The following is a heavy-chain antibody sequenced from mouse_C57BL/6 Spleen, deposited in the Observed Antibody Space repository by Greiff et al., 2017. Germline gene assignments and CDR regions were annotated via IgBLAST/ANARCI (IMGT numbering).Heavy chain of an antibody. CDR3: ARSPTDPVAY. Sequence: QVQLKESGAELVKPGASVKMSCKASGYTFTSYWITWVKQRPGQGLEWIGDIYPGSGSTNYNEKFKSKATLTVDTSSSTAYMQLSSLTSEDSAVYYCARSPTDPVAYWGQGTTLTVSA. CDR2: IYPGSGST. V-gene: IGHV1-55*01. D-gene: IGHD1-1*01. CDR1: GYTFTSYW. J-gene: IGHJ2*01.